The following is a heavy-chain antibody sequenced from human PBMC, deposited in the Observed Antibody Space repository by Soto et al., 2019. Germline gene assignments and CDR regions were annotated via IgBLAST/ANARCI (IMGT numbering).Heavy chain of an antibody. J-gene: IGHJ6*02. CDR2: ISAYNGNT. V-gene: IGHV1-18*01. Sequence: ASVKVSCKASGYTFTSYGISWVRQAPGQGLEWMGWISAYNGNTNYAQKLQGRVTMTTDTSTSTAYMELRSLRSDDTAVYYCAVVDVREVPYYGMDVWGQGTTVTVAS. CDR3: AVVDVREVPYYGMDV. CDR1: GYTFTSYG. D-gene: IGHD3-10*01.